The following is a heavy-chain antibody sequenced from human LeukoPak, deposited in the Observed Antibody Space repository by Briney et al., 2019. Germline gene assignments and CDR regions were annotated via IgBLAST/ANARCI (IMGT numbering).Heavy chain of an antibody. Sequence: GGSLRPSCAASGFTFDDYAMHWVRQAPGKGLEWVSLISGDGGSTYYADSVKGRFTISRDNSKNSLYLQMNSLRTEDTALYYCAKDTSLIRWFLGYYYYYYGMDVWGQGTTVTVSS. J-gene: IGHJ6*02. D-gene: IGHD4-23*01. CDR1: GFTFDDYA. CDR2: ISGDGGST. CDR3: AKDTSLIRWFLGYYYYYYGMDV. V-gene: IGHV3-43*02.